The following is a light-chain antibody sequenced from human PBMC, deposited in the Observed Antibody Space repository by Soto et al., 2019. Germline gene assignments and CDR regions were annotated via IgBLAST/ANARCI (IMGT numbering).Light chain of an antibody. CDR3: GTWDSSLSAGGI. CDR2: ENN. J-gene: IGLJ1*01. CDR1: SSNIGKNF. Sequence: QSVLTQPPSVSAAPGQTVTISCSGSSSNIGKNFVSWYQQLPGTAPQLLIYENNKRPSGIPDRFSGSKSGTSATLGITGPQTGDEADYYCGTWDSSLSAGGIFGTGTKVTVL. V-gene: IGLV1-51*02.